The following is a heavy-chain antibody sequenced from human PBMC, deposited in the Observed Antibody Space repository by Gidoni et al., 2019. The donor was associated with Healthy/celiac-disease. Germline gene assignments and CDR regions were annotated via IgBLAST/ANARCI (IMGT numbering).Heavy chain of an antibody. D-gene: IGHD3-22*01. CDR2: ISYDGSNK. V-gene: IGHV3-30*04. Sequence: QVQLVESGGGVVQPGRSLRLSCAAAGFTCSSYAMHWVRQAPGKGLEWVAVISYDGSNKYYADSVKGRFTISRDNSKNTLYLQMNSLRAEDTAVYYCVTADSSGYYSTFFDYWGQGTLVTVSS. CDR3: VTADSSGYYSTFFDY. CDR1: GFTCSSYA. J-gene: IGHJ4*02.